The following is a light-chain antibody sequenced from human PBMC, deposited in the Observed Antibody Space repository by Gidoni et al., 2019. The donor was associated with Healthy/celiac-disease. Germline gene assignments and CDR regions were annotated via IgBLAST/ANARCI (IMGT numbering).Light chain of an antibody. CDR3: QQLNSYPRT. CDR2: AAS. CDR1: QGISSY. Sequence: DIQLTQPPSFLSAAVGDRVTITCRASQGISSYLAWYQQKPGKAPKLLSYAASTLQSGVPSRFSGSGSGTEFTLTISSLQPEDFATYYCQQLNSYPRTFXXXTRLEIK. J-gene: IGKJ5*01. V-gene: IGKV1-9*01.